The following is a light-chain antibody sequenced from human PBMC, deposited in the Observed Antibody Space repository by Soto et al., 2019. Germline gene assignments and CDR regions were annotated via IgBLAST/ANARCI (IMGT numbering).Light chain of an antibody. V-gene: IGLV2-14*01. J-gene: IGLJ2*01. Sequence: QSALTQPASVSGSPGQSITISCTGTSSHVGGYNYVSWYQQHPGKAPKVMIFEVSSRPSWVSNRFSGSKSGNTASLTISGLQAEDEADYYCSSYTSSNTVAFGGGTKVTVL. CDR2: EVS. CDR1: SSHVGGYNY. CDR3: SSYTSSNTVA.